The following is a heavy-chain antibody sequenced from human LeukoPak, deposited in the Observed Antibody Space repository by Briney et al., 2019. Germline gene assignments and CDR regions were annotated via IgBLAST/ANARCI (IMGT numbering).Heavy chain of an antibody. CDR1: GGSITRNSCY. V-gene: IGHV4-39*01. J-gene: IGHJ4*02. D-gene: IGHD3-22*01. CDR2: IYYTGST. Sequence: SETLSLTCTVSGGSITRNSCYWAWIRQPPGKGLEWIASIYYTGSTYYNPSLKSRVTISLDISKNQFSLKLSSVTASDTAMYYCARREGYFDYWGQGTLVTVSS. CDR3: ARREGYFDY.